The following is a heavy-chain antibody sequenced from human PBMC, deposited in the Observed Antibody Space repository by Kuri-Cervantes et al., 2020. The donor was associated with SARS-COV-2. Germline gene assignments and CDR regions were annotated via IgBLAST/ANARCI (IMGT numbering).Heavy chain of an antibody. CDR3: AGWTYCGGDCYPAYYFDY. CDR1: GFTFSNYP. CDR2: ISYDSSSK. J-gene: IGHJ4*02. D-gene: IGHD2-21*01. V-gene: IGHV3-30*04. Sequence: GGSLRLSCAASGFTFSNYPLHWVRQAPGKGLEWVAVISYDSSSKIHAESVRGRFTISRDNAKNSLYLQMNSLRAEDTAVYYCAGWTYCGGDCYPAYYFDYWGQGTLVTVSS.